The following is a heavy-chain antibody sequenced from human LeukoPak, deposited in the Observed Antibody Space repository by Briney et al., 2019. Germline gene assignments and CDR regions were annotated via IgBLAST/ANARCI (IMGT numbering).Heavy chain of an antibody. V-gene: IGHV4-31*03. J-gene: IGHJ4*02. CDR1: GASISSGGYY. CDR2: IYYSGST. D-gene: IGHD3-10*01. CDR3: ARSSGNYFDC. Sequence: SETLSLTCTVSGASISSGGYYWSWIRQRPGKGLKWIGYIYYSGSTYYSPSLKSRVAISVDTSKDQFSLNLSSVTAADTAVYYCARSSGNYFDCWGQGTLVTVSS.